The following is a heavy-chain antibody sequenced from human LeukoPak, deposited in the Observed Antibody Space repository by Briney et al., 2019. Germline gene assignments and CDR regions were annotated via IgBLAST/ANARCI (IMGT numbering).Heavy chain of an antibody. J-gene: IGHJ6*02. CDR3: ARVRSRNDFWSGYYIVGGGGYYYYGMDV. Sequence: GGSLRLSCAASGFTFSSYSMNWVRQAPGKGLEWVSYISSSSSTIYYADSVKGRFTISRDNAKNSLYLQMNSLRAEDTAVYYCARVRSRNDFWSGYYIVGGGGYYYYGMDVWGQGTTVTVSS. V-gene: IGHV3-48*01. D-gene: IGHD3-3*01. CDR1: GFTFSSYS. CDR2: ISSSSSTI.